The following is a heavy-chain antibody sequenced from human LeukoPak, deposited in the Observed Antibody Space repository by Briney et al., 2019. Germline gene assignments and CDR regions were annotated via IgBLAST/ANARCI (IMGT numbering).Heavy chain of an antibody. V-gene: IGHV3-23*01. CDR3: AKDWYSSSWYGFQYYFDY. CDR1: GFTFSSYA. D-gene: IGHD6-13*01. CDR2: ISGSGGST. J-gene: IGHJ4*02. Sequence: GGSLRLSCAASGFTFSSYAMSWVRQAPGKGLEWVSAISGSGGSTYYADSVKGRFTISRDNPKNTLYLQMNSLRAEDTAVYYCAKDWYSSSWYGFQYYFDYWGQGTLVTVSS.